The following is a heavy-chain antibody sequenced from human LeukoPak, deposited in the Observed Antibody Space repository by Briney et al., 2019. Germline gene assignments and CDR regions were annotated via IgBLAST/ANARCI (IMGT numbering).Heavy chain of an antibody. V-gene: IGHV5-51*01. CDR3: ARSTYYDFWSGQLSDAFDI. CDR2: IYPGDSDT. Sequence: GESLKISCKGSGYSFTSYWIGWVRQMPGKGLEWMGIIYPGDSDTRYSPSFQGQVTISADNSISTAYLQWSSLKASDTAMYYCARSTYYDFWSGQLSDAFDIWGQGTMVTVSS. CDR1: GYSFTSYW. J-gene: IGHJ3*02. D-gene: IGHD3-3*01.